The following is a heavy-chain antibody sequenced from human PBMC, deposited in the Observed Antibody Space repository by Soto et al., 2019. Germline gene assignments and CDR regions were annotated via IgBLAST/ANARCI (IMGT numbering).Heavy chain of an antibody. Sequence: GASVKVSCKASGYTFTSYYMHWVRQAPGQGLEWMGIINPSGGSTSYAQKFQGRVTMTRDTSTSTVYMELSSLRSEDTAVYYCARGAITIFGVVIIPVRHYGMDVWGQGTTVTVSS. CDR1: GYTFTSYY. J-gene: IGHJ6*02. CDR2: INPSGGST. CDR3: ARGAITIFGVVIIPVRHYGMDV. V-gene: IGHV1-46*01. D-gene: IGHD3-3*01.